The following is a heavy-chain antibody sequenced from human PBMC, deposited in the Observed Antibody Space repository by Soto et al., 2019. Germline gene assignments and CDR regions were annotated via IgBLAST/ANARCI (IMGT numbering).Heavy chain of an antibody. CDR1: GGSISSGGYY. Sequence: PSETLSLTCTVSGGSISSGGYYWSWIRQHPGNGLEWIGYIYYSGSTCYNPSLKSRVTISVDTSKNQFSLKLSSVTAADTAVYYCARSGYSYGPNPLLYWGQGTLVTVSS. J-gene: IGHJ4*02. D-gene: IGHD5-18*01. CDR2: IYYSGST. CDR3: ARSGYSYGPNPLLY. V-gene: IGHV4-31*03.